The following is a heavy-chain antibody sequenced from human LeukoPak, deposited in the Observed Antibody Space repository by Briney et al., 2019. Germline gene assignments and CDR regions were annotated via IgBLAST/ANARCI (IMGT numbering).Heavy chain of an antibody. CDR2: TYYRSKWYN. J-gene: IGHJ4*02. CDR1: GDSVSSNSAA. V-gene: IGHV6-1*01. CDR3: AREPLRGWEGYFDY. D-gene: IGHD1-26*01. Sequence: SQTLSLTCAISGDSVSSNSAAWNWIRQSPSRGLELLGRTYYRSKWYNDYAVSVKSRITINPDTSKNQFSLQLNSVTPEDAAVYYCAREPLRGWEGYFDYWGQGTLVTVS.